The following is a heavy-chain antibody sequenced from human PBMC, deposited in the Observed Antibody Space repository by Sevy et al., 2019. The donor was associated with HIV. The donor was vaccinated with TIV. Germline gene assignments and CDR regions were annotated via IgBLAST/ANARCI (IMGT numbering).Heavy chain of an antibody. D-gene: IGHD3-22*01. Sequence: SETLSLTCTVSGGSISSGGYYWSGIRQHPGKGREWIGYIYYSGSTYYNPSLKSRVTISVDTSKNQFSLKLSSVTAADTAVYYCARAPFKASSVFDYWGQGTLVTVSS. CDR2: IYYSGST. J-gene: IGHJ4*02. V-gene: IGHV4-31*03. CDR1: GGSISSGGYY. CDR3: ARAPFKASSVFDY.